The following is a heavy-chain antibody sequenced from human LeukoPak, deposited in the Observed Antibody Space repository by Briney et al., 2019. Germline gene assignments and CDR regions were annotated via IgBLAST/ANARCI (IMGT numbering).Heavy chain of an antibody. D-gene: IGHD3-10*01. CDR1: GYTFISYY. Sequence: ASVNVSCKASGYTFISYYMHGVRQAPGQGLEWMGKIDPSGGSTWYAHKFQGRVNMNRDTSTSTVYMELSSVRSEDTAVYYCATGAGTTGNWGQGTLVTVSS. CDR3: ATGAGTTGN. J-gene: IGHJ4*02. V-gene: IGHV1-46*01. CDR2: IDPSGGST.